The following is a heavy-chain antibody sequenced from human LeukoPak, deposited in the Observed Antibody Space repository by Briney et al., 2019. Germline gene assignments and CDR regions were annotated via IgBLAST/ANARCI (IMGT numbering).Heavy chain of an antibody. CDR1: GGSISSGIYY. CDR2: IYTSGST. J-gene: IGHJ6*03. D-gene: IGHD2-2*01. Sequence: SETLSLTCTVSGGSISSGIYYWSWIRQPAGKGLEWIGRIYTSGSTNYNPSLKSRVTISVDTSKNQFSLKLSSVTAADTAVYYCVVVPAANPEPYYYYYYMDVWGKGTTVTVSS. V-gene: IGHV4-61*02. CDR3: VVVPAANPEPYYYYYYMDV.